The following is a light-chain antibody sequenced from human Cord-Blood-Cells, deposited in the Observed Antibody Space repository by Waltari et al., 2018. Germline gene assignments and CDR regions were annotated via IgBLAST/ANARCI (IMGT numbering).Light chain of an antibody. V-gene: IGKV3-15*01. Sequence: EIVMTQSPATLSVSPGERATLSCRASQSVSSNLAWYQQKPGQAPRLLNYGASTRATGIPARCSGSGSGTEFTLTISSLQSEDFAVYYCQQYNNWPLTFGGGTKVEIK. J-gene: IGKJ4*01. CDR1: QSVSSN. CDR3: QQYNNWPLT. CDR2: GAS.